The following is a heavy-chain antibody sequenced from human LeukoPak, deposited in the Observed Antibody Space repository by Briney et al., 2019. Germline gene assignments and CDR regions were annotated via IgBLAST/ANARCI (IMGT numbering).Heavy chain of an antibody. V-gene: IGHV1-18*01. CDR3: ASTGGGYCSGGSCRSLFDY. J-gene: IGHJ4*02. D-gene: IGHD2-15*01. CDR2: ISAYNGNT. CDR1: GYTFTSYD. Sequence: ASVKVSCKASGYTFTSYDINWVRQATGQGLEWMGWISAYNGNTNYAQKLQGRVTMTTDTSTSTAYMELSSLRSEDTAVYYCASTGGGYCSGGSCRSLFDYWGQGTLVTVSS.